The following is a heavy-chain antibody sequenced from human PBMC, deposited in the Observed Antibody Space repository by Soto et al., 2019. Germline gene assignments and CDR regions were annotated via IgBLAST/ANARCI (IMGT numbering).Heavy chain of an antibody. CDR2: ISYRGST. Sequence: WIRQPLGKALEWIGYISYRGSTNYNPSLKSRLTISIDTSKSQISLKLTSMTTADTAVYYCASSGIVGREVNTWFDPWGQGTLVTVSS. J-gene: IGHJ5*02. CDR3: ASSGIVGREVNTWFDP. D-gene: IGHD3-22*01. V-gene: IGHV4-59*01.